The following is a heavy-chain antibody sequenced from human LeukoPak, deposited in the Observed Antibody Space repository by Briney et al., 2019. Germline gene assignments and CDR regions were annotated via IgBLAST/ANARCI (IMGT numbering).Heavy chain of an antibody. J-gene: IGHJ6*03. D-gene: IGHD4-11*01. CDR1: GGSISSYY. Sequence: PSETLSFTCTVSGGSISSYYWGRIRQPPGKGLEWIGSIYYSGSTYYNPSLKSRVTISVDTSKNQFSLKLSSVTAADTAVYYCARGTVTNTIYYFYMDVWGKRTTVTVSS. CDR2: IYYSGST. V-gene: IGHV4-39*07. CDR3: ARGTVTNTIYYFYMDV.